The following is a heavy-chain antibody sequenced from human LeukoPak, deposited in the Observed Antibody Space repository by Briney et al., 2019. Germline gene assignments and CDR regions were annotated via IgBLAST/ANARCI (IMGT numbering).Heavy chain of an antibody. CDR2: ISGSGGST. D-gene: IGHD3-16*02. J-gene: IGHJ4*02. Sequence: GGSLRLSCAASGFTFSSYAMSWVRQAPGKGLEWVSAISGSGGSTYYADSVKGRFTISRDNSKNTLYLQMNSLRAEDTAVYYCVRYYDYVWGSYRQPLDYWGQGTLVTVSS. V-gene: IGHV3-23*01. CDR1: GFTFSSYA. CDR3: VRYYDYVWGSYRQPLDY.